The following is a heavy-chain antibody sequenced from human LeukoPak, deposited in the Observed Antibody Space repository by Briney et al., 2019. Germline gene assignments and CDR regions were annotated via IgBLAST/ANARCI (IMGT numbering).Heavy chain of an antibody. D-gene: IGHD3-22*01. J-gene: IGHJ4*02. Sequence: GASVKVSCKASGGTFSSYAISWVRQAPGQGLEWMGRIIPIFGTANYAQKFQGRVTITTDESTSTAYMELSSLRSEDTAVCYCARDRYYDGSGLQFDYWGQGTLVTVSS. V-gene: IGHV1-69*05. CDR1: GGTFSSYA. CDR2: IIPIFGTA. CDR3: ARDRYYDGSGLQFDY.